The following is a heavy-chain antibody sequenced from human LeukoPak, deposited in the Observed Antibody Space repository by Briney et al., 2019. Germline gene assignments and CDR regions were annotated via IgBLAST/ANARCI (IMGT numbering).Heavy chain of an antibody. J-gene: IGHJ5*02. D-gene: IGHD2-2*01. V-gene: IGHV1-18*01. Sequence: ASVKVSCKASGYTFTSYGISWVRQAPGQGLEWMGWISAYNGNTNYAQKLQGRVTMTTDTSTSTAYMELRSLRSDDTAVYYCARDGAGYCSSTRCFNWFDPWGQGTLVTVSS. CDR3: ARDGAGYCSSTRCFNWFDP. CDR1: GYTFTSYG. CDR2: ISAYNGNT.